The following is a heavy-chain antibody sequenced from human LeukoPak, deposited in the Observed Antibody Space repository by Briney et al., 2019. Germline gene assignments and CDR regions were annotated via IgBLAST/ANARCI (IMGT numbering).Heavy chain of an antibody. J-gene: IGHJ1*01. CDR3: VKGEVTTVTTLQH. CDR1: GFTFDDYA. Sequence: GRSLRLSCAASGFTFDDYAMHWVRQAPGKGLEWVSGISWDSGSIGYADSVRGRFTISRDNAKNSLFLQMNSLRGEDTALYYCVKGEVTTVTTLQHWGQGALVTVSS. V-gene: IGHV3-9*01. CDR2: ISWDSGSI. D-gene: IGHD4-17*01.